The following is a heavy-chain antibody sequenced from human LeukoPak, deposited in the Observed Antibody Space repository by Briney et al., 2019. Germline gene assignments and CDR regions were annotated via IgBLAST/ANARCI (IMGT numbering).Heavy chain of an antibody. CDR3: ATNYYDSSGYYRNRPYYFDY. CDR1: GFTFSSYW. V-gene: IGHV3-74*01. J-gene: IGHJ4*02. Sequence: GGSLRLSCAASGFTFSSYWMPWVRQAPGKGLVWVSRINSDGSSTSYADSVKGRFTISRDNAKNTLYLQMNSLRAEDTAVYYCATNYYDSSGYYRNRPYYFDYWGQGTLVTVSS. CDR2: INSDGSST. D-gene: IGHD3-22*01.